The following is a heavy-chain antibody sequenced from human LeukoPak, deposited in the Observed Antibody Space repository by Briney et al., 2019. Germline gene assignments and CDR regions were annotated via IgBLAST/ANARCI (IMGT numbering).Heavy chain of an antibody. D-gene: IGHD5-12*01. CDR1: GFSFDDYA. CDR2: ISWNSGGI. CDR3: AKDRGGGSGSDYSSSYYYFDY. V-gene: IGHV3-9*01. J-gene: IGHJ4*02. Sequence: PGGSLRLSCAASGFSFDDYAMHWVRQAPGKGLEWVSGISWNSGGILYADSVKGRFTISRDNAKKTVYLQMNSLKPEDTAFYYCAKDRGGGSGSDYSSSYYYFDYWGQGTLVAVSS.